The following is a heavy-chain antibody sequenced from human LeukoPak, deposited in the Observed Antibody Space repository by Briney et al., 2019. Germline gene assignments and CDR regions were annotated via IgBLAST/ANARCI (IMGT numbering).Heavy chain of an antibody. D-gene: IGHD6-13*01. J-gene: IGHJ4*02. CDR1: GFTFSSYA. CDR3: ARDLTGSSWEND. V-gene: IGHV3-30*01. Sequence: GRSLRLSCAASGFTFSSYAMHWVRQAPGKGLEWVAVISYDGSNKYYADSVKGRFTISRDNSKNTLCLQMNSLRAEDTAVYYCARDLTGSSWENDWGQGTLVTVSS. CDR2: ISYDGSNK.